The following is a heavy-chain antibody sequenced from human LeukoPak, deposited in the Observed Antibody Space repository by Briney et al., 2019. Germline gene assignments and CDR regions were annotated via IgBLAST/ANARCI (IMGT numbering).Heavy chain of an antibody. J-gene: IGHJ4*02. CDR2: IYNSGST. Sequence: PSETLSLTCTVSGGSISSYYWSWIRQPAGKGLEWIGLIYNSGSTNYNPSLKGRVTMSVATSKNQFSLHLSSVTAADTAVYYCARSAFLVTAPGLYYFDYWGQGTLVAVPS. CDR3: ARSAFLVTAPGLYYFDY. V-gene: IGHV4-4*07. D-gene: IGHD6-13*01. CDR1: GGSISSYY.